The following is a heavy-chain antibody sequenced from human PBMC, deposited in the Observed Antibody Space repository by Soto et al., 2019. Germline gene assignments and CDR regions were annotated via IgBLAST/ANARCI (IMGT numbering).Heavy chain of an antibody. D-gene: IGHD2-15*01. CDR3: ARVRWYGYYSDY. CDR2: IYDSGST. Sequence: QVQLQESGPGLVKPSQTLSLTCTVSGDSISSDNYYWSWIRQPPGKGLEWIGYIYDSGSTYYNASLKGRVTISIDTPKNQFSLKLSSVTAADPAVYYCARVRWYGYYSDYWGQGTLVTVSS. V-gene: IGHV4-30-4*01. J-gene: IGHJ4*02. CDR1: GDSISSDNYY.